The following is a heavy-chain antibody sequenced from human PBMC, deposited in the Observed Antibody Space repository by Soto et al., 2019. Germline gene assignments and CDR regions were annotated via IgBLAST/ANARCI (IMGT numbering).Heavy chain of an antibody. CDR1: GFTFSSYA. CDR3: AKGEVGIRYCSSTSCQNYYMDV. J-gene: IGHJ6*03. D-gene: IGHD2-2*01. CDR2: ISGSGGST. V-gene: IGHV3-23*01. Sequence: GGSLRLSCAASGFTFSSYAMSWVRQAPGKGLEWVSAISGSGGSTYYADSVKGRFTISRDNSKNTLYLQMNSLRAEDTVVYYCAKGEVGIRYCSSTSCQNYYMDVWGKGTTVTVSS.